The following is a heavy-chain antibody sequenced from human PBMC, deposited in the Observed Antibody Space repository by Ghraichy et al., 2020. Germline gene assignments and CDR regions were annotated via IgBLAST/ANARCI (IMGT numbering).Heavy chain of an antibody. CDR1: GFTFSNSA. CDR2: ISASGSGT. Sequence: GGSLRLSCAASGFTFSNSALSWVRQAPGRGLEWVSAISASGSGTYYADSVTGRFIISRDNSRNTLYLQMNSLRVEDTAIYYCANGPSTWYDWGQGTLVTVSS. V-gene: IGHV3-23*01. J-gene: IGHJ4*02. D-gene: IGHD2-15*01. CDR3: ANGPSTWYD.